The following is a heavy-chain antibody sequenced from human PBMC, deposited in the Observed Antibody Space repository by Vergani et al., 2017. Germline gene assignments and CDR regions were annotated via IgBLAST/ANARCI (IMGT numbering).Heavy chain of an antibody. Sequence: EVQLVESGGGLVQPGGSLRLSCAASGFTFSSYSMNWVRQAPGKGLEWVSYISSSSSTIYYADSVKSRFTISRDNAKNSLYLQMNSLRAEDTAVYYCARAIEEIVGAIRSYYYYYGMDVWGQGTTVTVSS. V-gene: IGHV3-48*01. J-gene: IGHJ6*02. CDR2: ISSSSSTI. D-gene: IGHD1-26*01. CDR3: ARAIEEIVGAIRSYYYYYGMDV. CDR1: GFTFSSYS.